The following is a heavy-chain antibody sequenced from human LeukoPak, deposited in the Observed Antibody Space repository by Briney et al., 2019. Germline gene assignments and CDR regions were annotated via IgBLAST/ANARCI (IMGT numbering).Heavy chain of an antibody. CDR2: INHSVST. V-gene: IGHV4-34*01. CDR1: GGSFSGYY. CDR3: ARLGALAIDY. D-gene: IGHD3-3*01. J-gene: IGHJ4*02. Sequence: PSETLSLTCAVYGGSFSGYYWSWIRHPPGKGLWWIGEINHSVSTNYNPPLKRRVTISVDTSKNPSSLQLSSVTAAETAVYYCARLGALAIDYWGQGTLVTVSS.